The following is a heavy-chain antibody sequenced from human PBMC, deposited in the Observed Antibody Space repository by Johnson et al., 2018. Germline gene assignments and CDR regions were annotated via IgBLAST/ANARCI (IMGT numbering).Heavy chain of an antibody. V-gene: IGHV3-33*06. D-gene: IGHD4-11*01. Sequence: QVQLVESGGGVVQPGRSLRLSCAASGFTFSSYGMHWVRQAPGKGLERVAVIWYDGSNKYYADSVKGRFTISRDNSKNTLYLQMNSLRAEDTAVYYCEKDIRPRVTTPKEYYYYGMDVWGQGTTVTVAS. CDR3: EKDIRPRVTTPKEYYYYGMDV. J-gene: IGHJ6*02. CDR2: IWYDGSNK. CDR1: GFTFSSYG.